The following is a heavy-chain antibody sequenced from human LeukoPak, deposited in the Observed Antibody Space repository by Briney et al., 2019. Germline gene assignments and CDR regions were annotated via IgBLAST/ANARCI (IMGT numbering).Heavy chain of an antibody. J-gene: IGHJ3*02. V-gene: IGHV3-21*01. CDR3: ARMIMITFGGVNHRGAFDI. Sequence: GGSLRLSCAASGFTFSSYSMNWVRQAPGKGLEWVSSISRSSSYIYYADSVKGRFTISRDNAKNSLYLQMNSLRAEDTAVYYCARMIMITFGGVNHRGAFDIWGQGTMVTVSS. CDR1: GFTFSSYS. D-gene: IGHD3-16*01. CDR2: ISRSSSYI.